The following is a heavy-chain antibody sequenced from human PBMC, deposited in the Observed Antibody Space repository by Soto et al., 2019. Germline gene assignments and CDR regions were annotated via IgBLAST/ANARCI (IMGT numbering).Heavy chain of an antibody. J-gene: IGHJ5*02. CDR3: AKDTVPVATPWFDP. Sequence: PGGSLRLSCAVSGFIFSRYSMNWVRQAPGKGLEWVSSIGTSGSYIYDTDSVKGRFTISRDNSKNTLYLQMNSLRAEDTAVYYCAKDTVPVATPWFDPWGQGTLVTVSS. CDR1: GFIFSRYS. CDR2: IGTSGSYI. V-gene: IGHV3-21*04. D-gene: IGHD2-2*01.